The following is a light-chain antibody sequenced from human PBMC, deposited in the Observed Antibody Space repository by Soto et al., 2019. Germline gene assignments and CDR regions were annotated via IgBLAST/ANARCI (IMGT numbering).Light chain of an antibody. CDR2: LGS. Sequence: DIVMTQSPLSLPVTPGEPASISCRSSQSLLHSNGYNYLDWYLQEPGQSPQLLIFLGSNRASGVPDRFSGSGSGTDFTLKITRVEAGDVGVYYCMQGLQTPQTFGQGTKVDIK. V-gene: IGKV2-28*01. CDR1: QSLLHSNGYNY. CDR3: MQGLQTPQT. J-gene: IGKJ1*01.